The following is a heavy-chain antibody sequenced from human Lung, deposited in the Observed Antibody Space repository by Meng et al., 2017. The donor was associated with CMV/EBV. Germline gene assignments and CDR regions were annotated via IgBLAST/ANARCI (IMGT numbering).Heavy chain of an antibody. CDR3: ARGGYYDFWSGYSYYYYGMDV. CDR2: IYYSGST. D-gene: IGHD3-3*01. J-gene: IGHJ6*02. V-gene: IGHV4-59*01. CDR1: GGSISSYY. Sequence: GSLRLSCTVSGGSISSYYWSWIRQPPGKGLEWIGYIYYSGSTNYNPSLKSRVTISVDTSKNQFSLKLSSVTAADTAVYYCARGGYYDFWSGYSYYYYGMDVWGQGTTVTVSS.